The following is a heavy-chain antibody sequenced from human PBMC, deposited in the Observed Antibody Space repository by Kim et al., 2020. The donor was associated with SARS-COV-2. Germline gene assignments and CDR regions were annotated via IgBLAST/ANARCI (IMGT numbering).Heavy chain of an antibody. Sequence: GGSLRLSCAASGITFSRSGMHWVRQAPGKGLEWVAIIWFDGSNKYYADSVKGRFTISRDNSKNTVYLQMDSLRAEDTAVYYCARDLGVTALYYWGQGTL. V-gene: IGHV3-33*01. CDR2: IWFDGSNK. CDR1: GITFSRSG. J-gene: IGHJ4*02. D-gene: IGHD2-21*02. CDR3: ARDLGVTALYY.